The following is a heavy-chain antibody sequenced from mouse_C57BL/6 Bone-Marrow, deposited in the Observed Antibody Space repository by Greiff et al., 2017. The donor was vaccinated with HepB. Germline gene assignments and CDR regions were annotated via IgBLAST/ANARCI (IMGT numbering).Heavy chain of an antibody. CDR1: GFTFSSYA. CDR3: ARDMGNSPFAY. J-gene: IGHJ3*01. V-gene: IGHV5-4*01. D-gene: IGHD2-1*01. CDR2: ISDGGSYT. Sequence: EVMLVESGGGLVKPGGSLKLSCAASGFTFSSYAMSWVRQTPEKRLEWVATISDGGSYTYYPDNVKGRFTISRDNAKNNLYLQMSHLKSEDTAMYYCARDMGNSPFAYRGQGTLVTVSA.